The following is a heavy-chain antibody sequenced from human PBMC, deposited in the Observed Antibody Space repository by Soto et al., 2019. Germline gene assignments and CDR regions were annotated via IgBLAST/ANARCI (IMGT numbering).Heavy chain of an antibody. Sequence: GASVKVSCKASGYTFTSYGISWVRQAPGQGLEWMGWISAYNGNTNYAQKLQGRVTMTTDTSTSTAYMELRSLRSDDTAVYYCARDSIAVAENPFDYWGQGTLVTVSS. CDR3: ARDSIAVAENPFDY. CDR2: ISAYNGNT. CDR1: GYTFTSYG. J-gene: IGHJ4*02. D-gene: IGHD6-19*01. V-gene: IGHV1-18*01.